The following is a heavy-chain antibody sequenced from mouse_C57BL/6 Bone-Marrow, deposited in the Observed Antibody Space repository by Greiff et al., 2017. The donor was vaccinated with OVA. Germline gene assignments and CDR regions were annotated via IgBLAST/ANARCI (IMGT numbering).Heavy chain of an antibody. CDR2: ISSGGSYT. J-gene: IGHJ4*01. V-gene: IGHV5-6*01. Sequence: EVQLQESGGDLVKPGGSLKLSCAASGFTFSSYGMSWVRQTPDKRLEWVATISSGGSYTYYPDSVKGRFTISRDNAKNTLYLQMSSLKSEDTAMYYCARLGWFYAMDYWGQGTSVTVSS. D-gene: IGHD3-3*01. CDR3: ARLGWFYAMDY. CDR1: GFTFSSYG.